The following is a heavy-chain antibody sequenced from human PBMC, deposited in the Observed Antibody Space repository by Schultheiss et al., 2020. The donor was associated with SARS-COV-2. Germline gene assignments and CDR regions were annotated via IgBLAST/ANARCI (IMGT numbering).Heavy chain of an antibody. V-gene: IGHV4-61*01. J-gene: IGHJ4*02. CDR3: ARDDDRLDY. CDR2: IYYSGST. Sequence: SETLSLTCTVSGGSVSSGSYYWSWIRQPPGKGLEWIGYIYYSGSTNYNPSLKSRVTISVDTSKNQFSLKLSSVTAADTAVYYCARDDDRLDYWGQGTLVTVSS. CDR1: GGSVSSGSYY.